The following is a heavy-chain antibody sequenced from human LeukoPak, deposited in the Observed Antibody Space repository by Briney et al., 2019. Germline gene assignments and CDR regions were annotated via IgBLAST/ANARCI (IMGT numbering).Heavy chain of an antibody. CDR1: GYSISSGYY. Sequence: NASETLSLTCAVSGYSISSGYYWGWIRQPPGKGLEWIGSIYHSGSTYYNPSLKSRVTISVDTSKNQFSLKLSSVTAADTAVYYCARVQGPGYSYGSLPLRAHLSSSFDYWGQGTLVTVSS. V-gene: IGHV4-38-2*01. J-gene: IGHJ4*02. CDR2: IYHSGST. D-gene: IGHD5-18*01. CDR3: ARVQGPGYSYGSLPLRAHLSSSFDY.